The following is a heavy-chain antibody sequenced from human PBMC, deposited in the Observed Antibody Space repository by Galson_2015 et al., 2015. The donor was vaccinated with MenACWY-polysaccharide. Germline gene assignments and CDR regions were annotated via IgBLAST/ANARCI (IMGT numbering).Heavy chain of an antibody. J-gene: IGHJ4*02. D-gene: IGHD3-22*01. CDR3: ARNARPYTSAAIPNY. CDR1: GLTFSSSW. CDR2: IKPDGSEK. V-gene: IGHV3-7*01. Sequence: SLRLSCAASGLTFSSSWMNWVRQAPGKGLEWVASIKPDGSEKYYVDSVKGRFSISRDNAKNSLYLQMNSLRAEDTAVYYCARNARPYTSAAIPNYWRQGTLVTVSS.